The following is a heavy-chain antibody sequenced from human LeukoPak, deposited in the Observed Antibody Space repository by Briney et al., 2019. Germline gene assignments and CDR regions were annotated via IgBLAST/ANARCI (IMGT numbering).Heavy chain of an antibody. V-gene: IGHV3-74*01. Sequence: GGSLRLSCAASGFTFSSYWMHWVRQAPGKGLVWVSRIQTDGSSTNYADSVKGRFTISRDDAKNSLYLQMNSLRAEDTAVYYCARDFYDTSGYYYDYWGQGTLVTVSS. CDR1: GFTFSSYW. CDR2: IQTDGSST. D-gene: IGHD3-22*01. CDR3: ARDFYDTSGYYYDY. J-gene: IGHJ4*02.